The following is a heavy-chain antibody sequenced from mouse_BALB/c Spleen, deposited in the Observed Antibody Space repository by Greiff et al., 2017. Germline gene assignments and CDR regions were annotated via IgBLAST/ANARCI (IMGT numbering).Heavy chain of an antibody. D-gene: IGHD2-2*01. J-gene: IGHJ2*01. CDR2: IYPGNSDT. CDR3: IYGYDVDY. V-gene: IGHV1-5*01. CDR1: GYSFTSYW. Sequence: EVKVVESGTVLARPGASVKMSCKASGYSFTSYWMHWVKQRPGQGLEWIGAIYPGNSDTSYNQKFKGKAKLTAVTSASTAYMELSSLTNEDSAVYYCIYGYDVDYWGQGTTLTVSS.